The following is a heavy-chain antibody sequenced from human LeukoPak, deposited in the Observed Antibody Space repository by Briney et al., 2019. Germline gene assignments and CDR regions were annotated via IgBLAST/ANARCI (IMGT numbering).Heavy chain of an antibody. D-gene: IGHD2-2*01. V-gene: IGHV1-18*01. CDR3: ARVVVPAAIGEFDY. CDR2: ISAYNGNT. CDR1: GYTFTSYG. J-gene: IGHJ4*02. Sequence: GASVKVSCKASGYTFTSYGISWVRQAPGQGLEWMGWISAYNGNTDYAQKLQGRVTMTTDTSTSTAYMELRSLRSDDTAVYYCARVVVPAAIGEFDYWGQGTLVTVSS.